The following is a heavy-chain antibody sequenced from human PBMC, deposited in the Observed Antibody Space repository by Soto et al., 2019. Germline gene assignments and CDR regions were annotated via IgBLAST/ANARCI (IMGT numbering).Heavy chain of an antibody. CDR3: TRDRRFLEWPTFDY. J-gene: IGHJ4*02. V-gene: IGHV3-49*04. D-gene: IGHD3-3*01. Sequence: GGSLRLSCTASGFTFGDYAMSWVRQAPGKGLEWVGFIRSKAYGGTTEYAASVKGRFTISRDDSKSIAYLQMNSLKTEDTAVYYCTRDRRFLEWPTFDYWGQGTLVTVSS. CDR1: GFTFGDYA. CDR2: IRSKAYGGTT.